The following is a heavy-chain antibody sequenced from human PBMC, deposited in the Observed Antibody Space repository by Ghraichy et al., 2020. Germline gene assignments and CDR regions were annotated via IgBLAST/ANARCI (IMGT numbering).Heavy chain of an antibody. CDR3: ARHAPEQWLDFDY. Sequence: GGSLRLSCAASGFTFSSYAMHWVRQAPGKGLEWVAVISYDGSNKYYADSVKGRFTISRDNSKNTLYLQMNSLRAEDTAVYYCARHAPEQWLDFDYWGQGTLVTVSS. CDR2: ISYDGSNK. J-gene: IGHJ4*02. CDR1: GFTFSSYA. D-gene: IGHD6-19*01. V-gene: IGHV3-30*04.